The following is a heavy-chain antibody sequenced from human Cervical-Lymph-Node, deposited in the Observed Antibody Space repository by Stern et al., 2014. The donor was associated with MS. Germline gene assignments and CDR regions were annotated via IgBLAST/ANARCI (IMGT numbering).Heavy chain of an antibody. Sequence: QVQLQESGPGLVKPSQTLSLTCTVSGGSISSGGYYWSWIRQHPGKGLEWIGYIYYSGSTYYNPSLKSRVTISVDTSKNQFSLKLSSVTAADTAVYYCARDRDYGDYGYFDYWGQGTLVTVSS. J-gene: IGHJ4*02. D-gene: IGHD4-17*01. CDR3: ARDRDYGDYGYFDY. V-gene: IGHV4-31*03. CDR2: IYYSGST. CDR1: GGSISSGGYY.